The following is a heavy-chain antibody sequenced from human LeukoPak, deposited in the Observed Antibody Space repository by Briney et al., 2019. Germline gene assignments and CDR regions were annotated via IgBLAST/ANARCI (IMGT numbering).Heavy chain of an antibody. CDR2: IRSKGEGWTT. Sequence: GGSLRLSCAASGFTFSNAWMSWVRQAPGKGLELIGRIRSKGEGWTTDYAVPVKGRFTISRDDSKNTLYLQINSLKTEDTAVYYCTTGGILGIDYWGQGTQVTVSS. V-gene: IGHV3-15*01. CDR1: GFTFSNAW. CDR3: TTGGILGIDY. J-gene: IGHJ4*02. D-gene: IGHD3-3*01.